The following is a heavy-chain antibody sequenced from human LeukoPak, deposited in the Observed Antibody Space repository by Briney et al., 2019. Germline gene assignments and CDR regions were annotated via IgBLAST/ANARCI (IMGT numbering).Heavy chain of an antibody. V-gene: IGHV1-69*06. D-gene: IGHD3-22*01. CDR2: IIPIFGTA. J-gene: IGHJ4*02. CDR1: GGTFSSYA. CDR3: ASRTIYYYDSSGYSDY. Sequence: SVKVSCKASGGTFSSYAISWVRQAPGQGLEWMGGIIPIFGTANYAQKFQGRVTITADKSTSTAYMELSSLRSEDTAVYYCASRTIYYYDSSGYSDYWGQGTLVTVSS.